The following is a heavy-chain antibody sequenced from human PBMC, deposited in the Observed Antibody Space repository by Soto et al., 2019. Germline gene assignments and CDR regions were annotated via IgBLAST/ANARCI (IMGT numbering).Heavy chain of an antibody. CDR2: IYYSGST. D-gene: IGHD2-2*01. CDR1: GGSISSSSYY. Sequence: SETLSLTCTVSGGSISSSSYYWGWIRQPPGKGLEWIGSIYYSGSTYYNPSLKSRVTISVDTSKNQFSLKLSSVTAADTAVYYCARLRIVVVPADFGYWGQGTLVTVSS. J-gene: IGHJ4*02. V-gene: IGHV4-39*01. CDR3: ARLRIVVVPADFGY.